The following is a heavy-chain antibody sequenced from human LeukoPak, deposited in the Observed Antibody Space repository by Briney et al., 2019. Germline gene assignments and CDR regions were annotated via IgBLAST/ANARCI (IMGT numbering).Heavy chain of an antibody. J-gene: IGHJ4*02. V-gene: IGHV3-30*18. Sequence: GGSLRLSCAASGFTFSSYGMHWVRQAPGKGLEWVAVISYDGSNKYYADSVKGRFTISRDNSKNTLYLQMNSLRAEDTAVYYCAKERAVEMADSYYFDYWGQGTLVTVSS. CDR3: AKERAVEMADSYYFDY. D-gene: IGHD5-24*01. CDR2: ISYDGSNK. CDR1: GFTFSSYG.